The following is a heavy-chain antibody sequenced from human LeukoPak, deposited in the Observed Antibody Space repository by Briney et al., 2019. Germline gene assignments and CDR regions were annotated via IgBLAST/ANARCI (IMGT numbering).Heavy chain of an antibody. CDR3: AREVVRGVIDY. CDR2: IYSGGST. CDR1: GFTVSSNY. Sequence: GGSLRLSCAASGFTVSSNYMSWVRQAPGKGLDWVLVIYSGGSTYYADSVKGRFTISRDNSKNTLYLQMNSLRAEDTAVYYCAREVVRGVIDYWGQGTLVTVSS. D-gene: IGHD3-10*01. J-gene: IGHJ4*02. V-gene: IGHV3-53*01.